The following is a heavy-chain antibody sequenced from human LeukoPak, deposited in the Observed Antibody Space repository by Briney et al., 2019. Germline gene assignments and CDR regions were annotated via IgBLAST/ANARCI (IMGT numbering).Heavy chain of an antibody. CDR2: ISSSGSTI. Sequence: GGSLRLSCAASGFTFSSHSMSWIRQAPGKGLEWVSYISSSGSTIYYADSVKGRFTISRDNAKNSLYLQMNSLRAEDTAVYYCARYIPQPVAGFDYWGQGTLVTVSS. J-gene: IGHJ4*02. CDR3: ARYIPQPVAGFDY. D-gene: IGHD6-19*01. CDR1: GFTFSSHS. V-gene: IGHV3-48*04.